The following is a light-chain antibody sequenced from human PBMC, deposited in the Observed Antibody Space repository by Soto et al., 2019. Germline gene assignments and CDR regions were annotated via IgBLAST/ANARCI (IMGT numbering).Light chain of an antibody. Sequence: AIQLTQSPPSLSASVGDSVTFTCRASQDIASSLAWYQQQPGRPPTLLIYDASMLQSGVPSRFRGSGSGTDFTLTISGLQPEDFATYSCQQFHTYPITFGPGTRLEIK. J-gene: IGKJ5*01. CDR1: QDIASS. V-gene: IGKV1-13*02. CDR3: QQFHTYPIT. CDR2: DAS.